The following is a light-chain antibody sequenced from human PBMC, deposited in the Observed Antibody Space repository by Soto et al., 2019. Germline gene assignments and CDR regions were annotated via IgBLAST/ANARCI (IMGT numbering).Light chain of an antibody. V-gene: IGLV1-40*01. CDR2: GNT. CDR3: LSFDSSLSVV. Sequence: QSVLTQPPSVSGAPGQRVTISCSGSSSNIGAGYDVHWYQQLPGRAPKLLIYGNTNRPSGDPDRFSGSKSGTSASLAITGLQAEDEADYYCLSFDSSLSVVFGGGTKVTVL. J-gene: IGLJ2*01. CDR1: SSNIGAGYD.